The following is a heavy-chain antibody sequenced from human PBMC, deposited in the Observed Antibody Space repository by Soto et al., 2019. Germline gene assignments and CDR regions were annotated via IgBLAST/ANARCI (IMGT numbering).Heavy chain of an antibody. Sequence: SETLSLTCTVSGCSVNSDYYYWTWIRQPPGKGLEWIGYIYYSGRTNYNPSLKSRATISEDASRNQFSLKLSSMTAATTAVFYCAREYSRSPAAFDLWGQGTLVTVSS. CDR1: GCSVNSDYYY. J-gene: IGHJ4*02. CDR3: AREYSRSPAAFDL. V-gene: IGHV4-61*01. CDR2: IYYSGRT. D-gene: IGHD3-22*01.